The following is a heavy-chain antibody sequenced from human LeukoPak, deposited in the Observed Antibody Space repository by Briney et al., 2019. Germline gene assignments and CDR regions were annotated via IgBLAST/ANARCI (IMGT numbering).Heavy chain of an antibody. D-gene: IGHD6-13*01. V-gene: IGHV3-30*01. CDR2: ISYDGSNK. Sequence: GRSLRLSCAASGFTFSSYAMHWVRQAPGKGLEWGAVISYDGSNKYYADSVKGRFTISRDNSKNTLYLQMNSLRAEDTAVYYCARVAAAGPYYYYYYMDVWGKGTTVTVSS. CDR1: GFTFSSYA. CDR3: ARVAAAGPYYYYYYMDV. J-gene: IGHJ6*03.